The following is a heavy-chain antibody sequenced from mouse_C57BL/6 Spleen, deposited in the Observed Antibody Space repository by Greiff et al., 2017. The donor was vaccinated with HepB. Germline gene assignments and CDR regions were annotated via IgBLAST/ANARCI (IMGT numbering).Heavy chain of an antibody. CDR1: GYTFTSYW. CDR2: INPSNGDT. J-gene: IGHJ3*01. D-gene: IGHD2-4*01. Sequence: QVQLQQPGTELVKPGASVKLSCKASGYTFTSYWMHWVKQRPGQGLEWIGNINPSNGDTNYNEKFKSKATLTVDKSSSIAYMQLSSLTSEDSAVYYCAVYDYDGEWFAYWGQGTLVTVSA. CDR3: AVYDYDGEWFAY. V-gene: IGHV1-53*01.